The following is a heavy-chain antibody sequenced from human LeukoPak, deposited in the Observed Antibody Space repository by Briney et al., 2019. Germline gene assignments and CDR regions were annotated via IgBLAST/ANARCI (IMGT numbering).Heavy chain of an antibody. D-gene: IGHD3-3*01. V-gene: IGHV3-49*04. CDR2: IRSKAYGGTT. J-gene: IGHJ6*03. Sequence: GGSLRLSCTASGFTFGDYAMSWVRQAPGKGLEWVGFIRSKAYGGTTEYAASVKGRFTISRDDSKSIAYLQMNSLKTEDTAVYYCTRGYYDLVVSHYYYMDVWGKGTTVTVSS. CDR1: GFTFGDYA. CDR3: TRGYYDLVVSHYYYMDV.